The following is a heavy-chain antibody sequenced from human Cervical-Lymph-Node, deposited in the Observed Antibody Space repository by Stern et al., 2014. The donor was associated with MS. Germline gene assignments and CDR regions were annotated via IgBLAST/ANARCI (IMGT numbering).Heavy chain of an antibody. CDR3: ARVTGRGTRQNWFDS. J-gene: IGHJ5*01. D-gene: IGHD1-26*01. CDR2: IYSDGST. V-gene: IGHV4-59*01. CDR1: GGSMSSKY. Sequence: KESGPGLVKPSETVSLTCTVSGGSMSSKYWNWIRQPPGKGLEWIGYIYSDGSTNYNPSLKSRDIISRDTSTNQFSLSLTSVTAADTAVYYCARVTGRGTRQNWFDSWGQGTLVTVSS.